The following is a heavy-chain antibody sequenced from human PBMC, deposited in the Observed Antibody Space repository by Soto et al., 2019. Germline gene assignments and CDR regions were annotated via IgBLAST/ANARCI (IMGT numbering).Heavy chain of an antibody. J-gene: IGHJ4*02. V-gene: IGHV3-21*01. CDR3: ARADYSNYGYDY. CDR1: GFTFSSYS. D-gene: IGHD4-4*01. Sequence: GSLRLSCAASGFTFSSYSMNWVRQAPGKGLEWVSSISRSSGNMYYADPVKGRFTISRDNAKNSLYLQMNSLRAEDTAVYYCARADYSNYGYDYWGQGTLVTVSS. CDR2: ISRSSGNM.